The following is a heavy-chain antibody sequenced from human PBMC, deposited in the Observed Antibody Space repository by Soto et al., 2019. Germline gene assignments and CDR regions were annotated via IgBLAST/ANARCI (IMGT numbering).Heavy chain of an antibody. CDR3: ARVPPSDAFDI. V-gene: IGHV1-8*01. CDR2: MNPNSGNT. Sequence: ASVKVSCKASGDTFSTYTINWVRQATGQGLEWMGWMNPNSGNTGYAQKFQGRVTMTRNTSISTAYMELSSLRSEDTAVYYCARVPPSDAFDIWGQGTMVTVS. CDR1: GDTFSTYT. D-gene: IGHD2-2*01. J-gene: IGHJ3*02.